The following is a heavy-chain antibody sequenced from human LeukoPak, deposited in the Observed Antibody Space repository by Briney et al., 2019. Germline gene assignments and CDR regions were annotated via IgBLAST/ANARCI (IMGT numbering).Heavy chain of an antibody. CDR2: ISASGGTT. Sequence: GGSLRLSCAASGFTFSSCAMSWVRQAPGKGLEWVSGISASGGTTYYADSVEGRFTISRDNSKGTLSLQMNSLRAEDTAVYYCARSGSGYLRYYFDYWGQGTLVTVSS. D-gene: IGHD5-12*01. V-gene: IGHV3-23*01. CDR3: ARSGSGYLRYYFDY. J-gene: IGHJ4*02. CDR1: GFTFSSCA.